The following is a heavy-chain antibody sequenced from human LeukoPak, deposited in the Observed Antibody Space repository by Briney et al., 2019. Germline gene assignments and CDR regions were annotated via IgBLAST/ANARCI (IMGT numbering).Heavy chain of an antibody. J-gene: IGHJ4*02. V-gene: IGHV1-46*01. CDR1: GYTFTGYY. CDR2: ISPSGGST. CDR3: ARYRSSPPGGFDY. Sequence: GASVKVSCKASGYTFTGYYMHWVRQAPGQGLEWMGIISPSGGSTNYAQKFQGRVTMTRDTSTSTVYLELSSLRSEDTAVYYCARYRSSPPGGFDYWGQGTLVTVSS. D-gene: IGHD6-6*01.